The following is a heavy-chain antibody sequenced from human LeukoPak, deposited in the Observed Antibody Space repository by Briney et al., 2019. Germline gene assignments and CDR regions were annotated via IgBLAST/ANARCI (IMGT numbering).Heavy chain of an antibody. CDR2: VKQDGGGE. D-gene: IGHD6-19*01. CDR1: GFTLSSYW. Sequence: GGSLRLSCEASGFTLSSYWMGWVRRAPGEGLEWVANVKQDGGGEYYVDSVKGRFTISRDNAKNSVYLQMSSLRGEDTALYFCARGRYTTGWYPDYFDLWGQGTLVTVPS. V-gene: IGHV3-7*01. J-gene: IGHJ4*02. CDR3: ARGRYTTGWYPDYFDL.